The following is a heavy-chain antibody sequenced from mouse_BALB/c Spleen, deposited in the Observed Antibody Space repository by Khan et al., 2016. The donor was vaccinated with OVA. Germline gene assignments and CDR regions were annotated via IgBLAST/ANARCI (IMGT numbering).Heavy chain of an antibody. V-gene: IGHV5-4*02. CDR1: GFTFSDYY. CDR3: ARGYYGDPFAY. CDR2: ISDGGSYT. Sequence: EVELVESGGGLVKPGESLKLSCAASGFTFSDYYMYWVRQTPEKRLEWVATISDGGSYTYYPDSVKGRFTISRDDAKNNLYLQMSSLKSEDTAMYYCARGYYGDPFAYWGQGTLVTVSA. D-gene: IGHD2-13*01. J-gene: IGHJ3*01.